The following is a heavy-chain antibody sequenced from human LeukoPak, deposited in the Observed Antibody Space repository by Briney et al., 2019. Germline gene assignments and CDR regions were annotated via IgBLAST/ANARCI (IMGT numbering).Heavy chain of an antibody. CDR2: TYYRSKWYN. CDR1: GDSVSSNSAA. D-gene: IGHD3-22*01. Sequence: SQTLSLTCAISGDSVSSNSAAWNWIRQSPSRGLEWLGRTYYRSKWYNDYAVSVKSRITINPDTSKNQFSLQLNSETPEDTAVYYCARESRTTNYYDSSGYFDYWGQGTLVTVSS. V-gene: IGHV6-1*01. J-gene: IGHJ4*02. CDR3: ARESRTTNYYDSSGYFDY.